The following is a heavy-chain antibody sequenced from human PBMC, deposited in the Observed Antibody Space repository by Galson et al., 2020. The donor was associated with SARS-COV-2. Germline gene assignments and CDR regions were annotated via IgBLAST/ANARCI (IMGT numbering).Heavy chain of an antibody. CDR2: INSDGST. Sequence: GESLKISCAASGFTFSSYWMHWVRQAPGKGPVWVSRINSDGSTIYADSVKGRFTISRDNAKNTLYLQMNSLRAEDTAVYYCTRVNNWYFDLWGRGTLVTVSS. CDR3: TRVNNWYFDL. V-gene: IGHV3-74*01. J-gene: IGHJ2*01. CDR1: GFTFSSYW.